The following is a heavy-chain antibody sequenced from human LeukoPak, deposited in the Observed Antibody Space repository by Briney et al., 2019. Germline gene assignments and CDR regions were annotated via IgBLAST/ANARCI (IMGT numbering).Heavy chain of an antibody. V-gene: IGHV1-69*13. D-gene: IGHD3-10*01. CDR3: ARSSGARYDAFDI. CDR2: IIPIFGTA. Sequence: SVKVSSKASGGTFSSYAISWVRQAPGQGLEWMGGIIPIFGTANYAQKFQGRVTITADESTSTAYMELSSLRSEDTAVYYCARSSGARYDAFDIWGQGTMVTVSS. CDR1: GGTFSSYA. J-gene: IGHJ3*02.